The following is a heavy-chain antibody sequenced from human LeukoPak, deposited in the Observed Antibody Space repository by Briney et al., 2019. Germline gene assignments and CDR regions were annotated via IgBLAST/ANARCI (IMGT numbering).Heavy chain of an antibody. V-gene: IGHV3-7*01. D-gene: IGHD1-26*01. CDR2: INQGGSDK. CDR3: AKTLRELSGGAFDI. J-gene: IGHJ3*02. Sequence: GGSLRLSCAASGFTFNNYWMSWVRLAPGRGLDWVANINQGGSDKYYVDSVKGRFTISRDNAKNSLYLQMNSLRAEDTAVYYCAKTLRELSGGAFDIWGQGTMVTVSS. CDR1: GFTFNNYW.